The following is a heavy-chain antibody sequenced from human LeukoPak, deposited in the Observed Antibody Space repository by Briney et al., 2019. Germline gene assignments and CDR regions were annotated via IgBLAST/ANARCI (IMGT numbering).Heavy chain of an antibody. V-gene: IGHV3-48*04. CDR1: GFSFSSNS. CDR3: ATDYDSSGYYPYYFDY. CDR2: ISSSSSTI. Sequence: GGSLRLSCAASGFSFSSNSMNWVRQAPGKGLEWVSYISSSSSTIYYADSVKGRFTISRDNAKNSLYLQMNSLRAEDTAVYYCATDYDSSGYYPYYFDYWGQGTLVTVSS. D-gene: IGHD3-22*01. J-gene: IGHJ4*02.